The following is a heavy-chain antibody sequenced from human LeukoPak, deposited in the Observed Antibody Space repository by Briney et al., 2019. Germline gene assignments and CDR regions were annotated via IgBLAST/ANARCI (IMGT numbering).Heavy chain of an antibody. CDR3: ARDPRYSGYDTHFSIYGMDV. J-gene: IGHJ6*02. D-gene: IGHD5-12*01. CDR2: IIPFLGSI. Sequence: SVTVSFTASGGTSNQYGISWVRQVPGQGLEWMGGIIPFLGSIDYARKFQGRVTFTADESTNTAYMELSSLRSEDTAVYYCARDPRYSGYDTHFSIYGMDVWGQGTTVTVSS. V-gene: IGHV1-69*13. CDR1: GGTSNQYG.